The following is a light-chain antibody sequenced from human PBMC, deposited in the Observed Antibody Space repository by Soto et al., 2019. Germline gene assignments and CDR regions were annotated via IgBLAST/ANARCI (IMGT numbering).Light chain of an antibody. CDR3: QQRSTWPFLT. Sequence: VLTQSPATLSLSPGERATLSCRASQTVSRYLAWYQQKPGQAPRLLIYYASNRATGIPARFSGSGSGTAYTLTISSLEPADFAVYYCQQRSTWPFLTFGGGTKVEI. CDR2: YAS. J-gene: IGKJ4*01. V-gene: IGKV3-11*01. CDR1: QTVSRY.